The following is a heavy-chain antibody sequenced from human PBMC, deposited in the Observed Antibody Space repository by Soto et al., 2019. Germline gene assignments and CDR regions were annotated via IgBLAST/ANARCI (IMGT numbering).Heavy chain of an antibody. J-gene: IGHJ6*02. D-gene: IGHD3-3*02. CDR1: GFTFDDYA. CDR2: ISWNSGSI. CDR3: AKEMSLARRYYYYGMDV. Sequence: PGGSLRLSCAASGFTFDDYAMHWVRQAPGKGLEWVSGISWNSGSIGYADSVKGRFTISRDNAKNSLYLQMNSLRAEDTALYYCAKEMSLARRYYYYGMDVWGQGTTVTVSS. V-gene: IGHV3-9*01.